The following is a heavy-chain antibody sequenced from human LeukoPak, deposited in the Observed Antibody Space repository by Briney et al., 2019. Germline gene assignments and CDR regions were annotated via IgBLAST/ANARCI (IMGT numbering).Heavy chain of an antibody. CDR2: LNPNGIGT. CDR3: ARDRSSNSFDY. D-gene: IGHD6-13*01. Sequence: ASVKVSCKASGYTFTGYYMHWVRQAPGQGLEWMGWLNPNGIGTNYAQKFQGRVTMTRDPSISTAYMELSRLTSGDTAVYYCARDRSSNSFDYWGQGTLVTVSS. J-gene: IGHJ4*02. V-gene: IGHV1-2*02. CDR1: GYTFTGYY.